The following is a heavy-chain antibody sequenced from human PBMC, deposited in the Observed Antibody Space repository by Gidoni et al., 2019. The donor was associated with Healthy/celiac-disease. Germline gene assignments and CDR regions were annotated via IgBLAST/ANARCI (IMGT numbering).Heavy chain of an antibody. CDR2: ISSSSSYI. V-gene: IGHV3-21*01. J-gene: IGHJ4*02. D-gene: IGHD3-9*01. Sequence: EVQLVESGGGLVKPGGSLRLSCAASGFTFSSYSMDWVRQAPGKGLEWVSSISSSSSYIYYADSVKGRFTISRDNAKNSLYLQMNSLRAEDTAVYYCARYDILTGINWGQGTLVTVSS. CDR3: ARYDILTGIN. CDR1: GFTFSSYS.